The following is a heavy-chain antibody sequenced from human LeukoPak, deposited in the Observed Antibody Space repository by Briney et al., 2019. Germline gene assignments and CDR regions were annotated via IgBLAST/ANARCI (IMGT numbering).Heavy chain of an antibody. CDR1: GFTVSSNY. V-gene: IGHV3-53*01. CDR3: ARVLWNGDYPRFDY. D-gene: IGHD4-17*01. CDR2: IYSGGST. Sequence: GGSLRLSCAASGFTVSSNYMSWVRQAPGKGLEWISIIYSGGSTYYADSVKGRFTISRDNSRNTLYLQMNSLRAEDTAVYYCARVLWNGDYPRFDYWGQGTLVTVSS. J-gene: IGHJ4*02.